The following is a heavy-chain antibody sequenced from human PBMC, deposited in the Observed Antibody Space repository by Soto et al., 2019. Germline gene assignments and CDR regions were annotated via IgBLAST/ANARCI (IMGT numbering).Heavy chain of an antibody. CDR2: INDSGDT. D-gene: IGHD6-6*01. CDR1: GFTFSSFG. CDR3: AKRAAYSSSSAYFDY. V-gene: IGHV3-23*01. J-gene: IGHJ4*02. Sequence: PGGSLRLSCAASGFTFSSFGMTWVRQAPGKGLEWVSSINDSGDTYYGDSLKGRFTVSRDNSKNTLYLQMNSLSAEDTAVYYCAKRAAYSSSSAYFDYWGQGALVTVSS.